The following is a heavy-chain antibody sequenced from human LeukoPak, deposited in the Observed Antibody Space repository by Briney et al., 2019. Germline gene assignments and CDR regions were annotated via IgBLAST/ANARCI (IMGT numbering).Heavy chain of an antibody. V-gene: IGHV3-33*01. CDR1: GFTLSSYG. D-gene: IGHD3-10*01. CDR2: IWYDGSSK. CDR3: ARDSGALLDY. Sequence: PGGSLRLSCAASGFTLSSYGMHWVRPAPGKGLGGVAVIWYDGSSKYYAASVKGRFTISRDNSKNKMYLEVNSLRAEDAAVYYCARDSGALLDYWGQGTLVTVSS. J-gene: IGHJ4*02.